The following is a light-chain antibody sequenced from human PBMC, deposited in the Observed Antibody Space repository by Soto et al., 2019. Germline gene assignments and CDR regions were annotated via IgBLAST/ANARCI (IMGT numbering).Light chain of an antibody. Sequence: QSALTQPASVSGSPGQSITISCTGTSSDVGNYKYVSWYQQHPGKAPKLMIYEVSNRPSGVSNRFSGSKSGNTASLTISGLQAEDDTDYDCFSYTSSVTYVFGTGTKVTAL. CDR1: SSDVGNYKY. J-gene: IGLJ1*01. CDR2: EVS. CDR3: FSYTSSVTYV. V-gene: IGLV2-14*01.